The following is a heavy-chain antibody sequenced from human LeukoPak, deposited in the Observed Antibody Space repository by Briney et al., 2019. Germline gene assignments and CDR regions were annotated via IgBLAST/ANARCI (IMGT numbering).Heavy chain of an antibody. D-gene: IGHD4-11*01. Sequence: GASVKVSRKASGYTFTSYGISWVRQAPGQGLEWMGWISAYNGNTNYAQKLQGRVTMTTDTSTSTAYMELRSLRSDDTAVYYCARERIDYSNYFYYYYYYGMDVWGQGTTVTVSS. J-gene: IGHJ6*02. CDR2: ISAYNGNT. CDR3: ARERIDYSNYFYYYYYYGMDV. CDR1: GYTFTSYG. V-gene: IGHV1-18*01.